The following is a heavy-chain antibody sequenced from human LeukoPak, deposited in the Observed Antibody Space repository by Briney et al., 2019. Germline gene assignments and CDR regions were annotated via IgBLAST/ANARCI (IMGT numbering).Heavy chain of an antibody. Sequence: SETLSLTCTVSGGSISSSSYYWGWIRRPPGKGLEWIGSIYYSGSTYYNPSLKSRVTISVDTSKNQFSLKLSSVTAADTAVYYCVYYYYGMDVWGQGTTVTVSS. CDR3: VYYYYGMDV. CDR2: IYYSGST. V-gene: IGHV4-39*01. CDR1: GGSISSSSYY. J-gene: IGHJ6*02.